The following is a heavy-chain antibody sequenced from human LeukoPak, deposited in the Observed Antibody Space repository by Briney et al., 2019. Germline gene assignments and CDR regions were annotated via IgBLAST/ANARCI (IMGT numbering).Heavy chain of an antibody. CDR1: GFIFSDYS. D-gene: IGHD3-16*01. V-gene: IGHV3-21*05. CDR2: IGLASGFV. CDR3: ARDHNWAFDY. J-gene: IGHJ4*02. Sequence: KTGGSLRLSCAASGFIFSDYSMNWVRQAPGRGLEGISYIGLASGFVSYADSVKGRFTISSDTARNSLFLQMDSLRVEDTAVYYCARDHNWAFDYWGQGTPVTVSS.